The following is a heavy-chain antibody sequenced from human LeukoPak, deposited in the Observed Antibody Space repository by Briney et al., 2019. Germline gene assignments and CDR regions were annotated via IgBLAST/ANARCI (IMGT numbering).Heavy chain of an antibody. D-gene: IGHD1-1*01. CDR2: IDYSGRTT. CDR3: ARDGTTDRYNWFDS. V-gene: IGHV3-48*03. Sequence: GGSLRLSCVASGFTLSLYQMDWIRQAPGKGLEWVAYIDYSGRTTYYADSVRGRFTISRDNAKNSLYLQMNNLRADGTAVYFCARDGTTDRYNWFDSWGQGALVTVSS. J-gene: IGHJ5*01. CDR1: GFTLSLYQ.